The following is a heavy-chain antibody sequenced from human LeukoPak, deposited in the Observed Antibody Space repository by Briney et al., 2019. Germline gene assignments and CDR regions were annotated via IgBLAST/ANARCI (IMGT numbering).Heavy chain of an antibody. CDR3: ARGRVSSSSWQSVYYYYLYMDV. CDR2: IYYSGST. J-gene: IGHJ6*03. CDR1: GGSISSYY. D-gene: IGHD6-13*01. Sequence: SETLSLTCTVSGGSISSYYWSWIRQPPGKGLEWIGYIYYSGSTNYSPSLKSRVTISVDTSKNQFSLKLSSVTAADTAVYFCARGRVSSSSWQSVYYYYLYMDVWGKGSTVTVSS. V-gene: IGHV4-59*01.